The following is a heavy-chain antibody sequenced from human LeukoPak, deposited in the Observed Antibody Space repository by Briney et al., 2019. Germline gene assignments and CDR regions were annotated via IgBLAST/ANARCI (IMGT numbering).Heavy chain of an antibody. CDR1: GGSFSGYY. V-gene: IGHV4-34*01. J-gene: IGHJ4*02. CDR3: ASLTGYYSGFDY. CDR2: INHSGST. D-gene: IGHD3-9*01. Sequence: SETLSLTCAVYGGSFSGYYWSWIRQPPGKGLEWIGEINHSGSTNYNPSLKSRVTISVDTSKNQFSLKLSSVTAADTAVYYCASLTGYYSGFDYWGQGTLVTVSS.